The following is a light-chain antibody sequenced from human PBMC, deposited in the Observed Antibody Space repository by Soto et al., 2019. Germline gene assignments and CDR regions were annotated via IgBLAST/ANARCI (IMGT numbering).Light chain of an antibody. CDR1: TSNLGSNF. CDR3: AAWDDSVGGPV. V-gene: IGLV1-47*01. CDR2: KND. Sequence: QSVLTQPPSASGTPGQRVTISCSGSTSNLGSNFGYWYQQVPGTAPKLLIYKNDQRTSGVPDRFSGSKSGTSASLAIRGLRSEDEADYFCAAWDDSVGGPVFGGGTQLTVL. J-gene: IGLJ3*02.